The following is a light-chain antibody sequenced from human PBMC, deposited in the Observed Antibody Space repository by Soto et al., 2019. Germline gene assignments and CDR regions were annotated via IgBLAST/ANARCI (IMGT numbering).Light chain of an antibody. Sequence: QSALTQPASVSGSPGQSITISCAGTSSDVGGYNYVSWYQQHPGKAPKLMIYDVSNRPSGVSNRFSGSKSGNTASLTISGLQAEDEADYYCSSNTGSTTYVFGIGTKVPVL. CDR3: SSNTGSTTYV. V-gene: IGLV2-14*01. CDR2: DVS. J-gene: IGLJ1*01. CDR1: SSDVGGYNY.